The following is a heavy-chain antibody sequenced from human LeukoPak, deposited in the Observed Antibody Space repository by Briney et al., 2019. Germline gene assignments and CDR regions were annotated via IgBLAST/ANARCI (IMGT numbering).Heavy chain of an antibody. V-gene: IGHV3-30*02. D-gene: IGHD3-22*01. J-gene: IGHJ4*02. Sequence: GGSLRLSCAASGFTFSSYGMHWVRQAPGKGLEWVAFIRYDGSNKYYAESVKGRFTISRDNSRNTLYLQMNSLRAEDTAVYYCAKETYYYDSSGYHSYWGQGTLVTVSS. CDR3: AKETYYYDSSGYHSY. CDR1: GFTFSSYG. CDR2: IRYDGSNK.